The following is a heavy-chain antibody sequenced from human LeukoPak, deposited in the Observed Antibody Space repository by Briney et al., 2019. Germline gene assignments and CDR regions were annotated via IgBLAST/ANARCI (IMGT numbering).Heavy chain of an antibody. Sequence: GGSLRLSCAGSGFTFSSYWMSWVRQAPGKGLDWVANIKQDGSEKYYVDSVKGRFTISRDNAKNSLYLQMNSLRAEDTAVYYCARSSSGWYGDYYYGMDVWGQGTTVTVSS. J-gene: IGHJ6*02. D-gene: IGHD6-19*01. CDR1: GFTFSSYW. CDR2: IKQDGSEK. V-gene: IGHV3-7*01. CDR3: ARSSSGWYGDYYYGMDV.